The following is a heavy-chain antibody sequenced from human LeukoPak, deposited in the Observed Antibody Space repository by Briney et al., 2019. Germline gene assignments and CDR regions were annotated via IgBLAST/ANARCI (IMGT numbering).Heavy chain of an antibody. Sequence: GESLQISCQGSGYSFTSYWIGWVRQMPGKGLEWMGIIYPGDSDTRYSPSFQGQVTISADRSISTAYLQWSSLKASDTAMYYCGSLYNPSGYIDYWGQGTLVTVSS. CDR1: GYSFTSYW. CDR3: GSLYNPSGYIDY. D-gene: IGHD3-22*01. V-gene: IGHV5-51*01. J-gene: IGHJ4*02. CDR2: IYPGDSDT.